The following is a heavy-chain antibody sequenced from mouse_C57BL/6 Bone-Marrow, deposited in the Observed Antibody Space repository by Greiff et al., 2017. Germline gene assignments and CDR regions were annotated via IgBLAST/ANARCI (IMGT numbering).Heavy chain of an antibody. CDR2: IDPENGDT. Sequence: VQLKQSGAELVRPGASVKLSCTASGFNIKDDYMHWVKQRPEQGLEWIGWIDPENGDTEYASKFQGKATITADTYSNTAYLQLSSLTSEDTAVYYCTTDYGSSYKYFDVWGTGTTVTVSS. CDR3: TTDYGSSYKYFDV. D-gene: IGHD1-1*01. V-gene: IGHV14-4*01. CDR1: GFNIKDDY. J-gene: IGHJ1*03.